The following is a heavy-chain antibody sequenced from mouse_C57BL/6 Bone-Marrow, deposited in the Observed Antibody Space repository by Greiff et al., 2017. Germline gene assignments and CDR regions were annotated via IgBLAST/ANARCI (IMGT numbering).Heavy chain of an antibody. CDR3: ARDWDGGDAMDY. V-gene: IGHV5-6*01. CDR2: ISSGGSYT. D-gene: IGHD4-1*01. CDR1: GFTFSSYG. Sequence: EVMLVESGGDLVKPGGSLKLSCAASGFTFSSYGMSWVRQTPDKRLEWVATISSGGSYTYYPDSVKGRFTISRDNAKNTLYLQRSSLKSEDTAMYYCARDWDGGDAMDYWGQGTSVTVSS. J-gene: IGHJ4*01.